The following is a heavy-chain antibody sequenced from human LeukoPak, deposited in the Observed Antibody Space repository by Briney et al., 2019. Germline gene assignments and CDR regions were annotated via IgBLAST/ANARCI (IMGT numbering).Heavy chain of an antibody. CDR2: ISYDGSNK. J-gene: IGHJ5*02. CDR1: GFTFSSYA. Sequence: GGSLRLSRAASGFTFSSYAMHWVRQAPGKGLEWVAVISYDGSNKYYADSVKGRFTISRDNSKNTLYLQMNSLRAEDTAVYYCARDRYSSSWYNWFDPWGQGTLVTVSS. CDR3: ARDRYSSSWYNWFDP. V-gene: IGHV3-30-3*01. D-gene: IGHD6-13*01.